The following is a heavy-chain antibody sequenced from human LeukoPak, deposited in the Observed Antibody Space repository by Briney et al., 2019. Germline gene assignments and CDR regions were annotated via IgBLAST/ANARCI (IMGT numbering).Heavy chain of an antibody. CDR1: GFTFSSYV. J-gene: IGHJ5*02. D-gene: IGHD4-17*01. CDR3: ARAGTSTVTTRWFDP. V-gene: IGHV3-23*01. CDR2: ISGSSGST. Sequence: GGSLRLSCAASGFTFSSYVMNWVRQAPGKGLEWVSGISGSSGSTYSADSVKGRFTISRDNSKNTLFLQMNSLRAEDTAVYYCARAGTSTVTTRWFDPWGQGTLVTVSS.